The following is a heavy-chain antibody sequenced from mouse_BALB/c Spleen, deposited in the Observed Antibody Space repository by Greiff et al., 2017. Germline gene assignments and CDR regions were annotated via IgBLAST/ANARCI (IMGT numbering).Heavy chain of an antibody. D-gene: IGHD3-3*01. J-gene: IGHJ4*01. CDR2: ISDGGSYT. CDR1: GFTFSDYY. V-gene: IGHV5-4*02. CDR3: ARDGGTFYAMDY. Sequence: VQLKESGGGLVKPGGSLKLSCAASGFTFSDYYMYWVRQTPEKRLEWVATISDGGSYTYYPDSVKGRFTISRDNAKNNLYLQMSSLKSEDTAMYYCARDGGTFYAMDYWGQGTSVTVSS.